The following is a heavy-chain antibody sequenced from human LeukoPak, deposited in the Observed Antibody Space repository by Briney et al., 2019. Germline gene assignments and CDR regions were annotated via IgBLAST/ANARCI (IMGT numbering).Heavy chain of an antibody. V-gene: IGHV3-23*01. J-gene: IGHJ4*02. CDR3: AKGEYYYDSSGYSIGN. CDR1: GFTFSSYA. D-gene: IGHD3-22*01. CDR2: ISGSGGST. Sequence: GSLRLSCAASGFTFSSYAMSWVRQAPGKGLEWVSSISGSGGSTYYADSVKGRFTISRDNSKNTLYLQMNSLRDDGTAVYYCAKGEYYYDSSGYSIGNWGQGTLVTVSS.